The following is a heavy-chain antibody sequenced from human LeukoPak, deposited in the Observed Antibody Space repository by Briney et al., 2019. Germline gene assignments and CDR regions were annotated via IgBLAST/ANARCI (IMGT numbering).Heavy chain of an antibody. CDR2: IGSSYSTI. CDR3: AREVGNFWSGYHQGNYYFDY. V-gene: IGHV3-48*02. D-gene: IGHD3-3*01. J-gene: IGHJ4*02. Sequence: GGSLRLSCTASGSTFRSYSMNWVRQAPGKGLEWVSYIGSSYSTIYYADSVKGRFTISRDNAKNSLYLQMNSLRDEDTAVYYCAREVGNFWSGYHQGNYYFDYWGQGTLVTVSS. CDR1: GSTFRSYS.